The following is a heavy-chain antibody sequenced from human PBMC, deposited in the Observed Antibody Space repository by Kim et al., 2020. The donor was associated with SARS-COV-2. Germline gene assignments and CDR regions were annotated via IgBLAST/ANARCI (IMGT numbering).Heavy chain of an antibody. V-gene: IGHV4-34*01. Sequence: ETLSLTCAVYGGSFSGYYWSWIRQPPGKGLEWIGEINHSGSTNYNPSLKSRVTISVDTSKNQFSLKLSSVTAADTAVYYCASGGIAAAPYTFDYWGQGTLVTVSS. CDR3: ASGGIAAAPYTFDY. CDR1: GGSFSGYY. J-gene: IGHJ4*02. D-gene: IGHD6-13*01. CDR2: INHSGST.